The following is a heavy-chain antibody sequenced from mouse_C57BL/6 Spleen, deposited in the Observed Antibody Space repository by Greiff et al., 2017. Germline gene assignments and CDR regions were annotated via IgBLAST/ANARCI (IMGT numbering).Heavy chain of an antibody. J-gene: IGHJ4*01. Sequence: VQLQQSGAELARPGASVKLSCKASGYTFTSYGISWVKQRPGQGLEWIGEIYPRSGNTYYNEKFKGKATLTADKSSSTAYMELRSLTSEDSAVYFCARTHYDYDAPMDYWGKGTSVTVST. CDR2: IYPRSGNT. CDR3: ARTHYDYDAPMDY. V-gene: IGHV1-81*01. D-gene: IGHD2-4*01. CDR1: GYTFTSYG.